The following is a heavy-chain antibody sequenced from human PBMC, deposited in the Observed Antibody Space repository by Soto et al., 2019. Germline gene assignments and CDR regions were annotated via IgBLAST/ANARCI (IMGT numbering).Heavy chain of an antibody. CDR1: GFTFSSYA. J-gene: IGHJ5*02. CDR2: ISYDGSNK. V-gene: IGHV3-30-3*01. Sequence: GGSLRLSCAASGFTFSSYAMHWVRQAPGKGLEWVAVISYDGSNKYYADSVKGRFTISRDNSKNTLYLQMNSLRAEDTALYYCTRGNGYSSSWYHNWFDPWGQGTLVTVSS. D-gene: IGHD6-13*01. CDR3: TRGNGYSSSWYHNWFDP.